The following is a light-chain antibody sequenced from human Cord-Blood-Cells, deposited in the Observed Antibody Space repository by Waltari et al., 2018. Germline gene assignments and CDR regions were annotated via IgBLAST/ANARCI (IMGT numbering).Light chain of an antibody. CDR3: QQGYSTPET. V-gene: IGKV1-39*01. CDR2: AAS. Sequence: DIQMTQSPSSLSASVGDRVTITCRASQSISSYLNWYQQKPGKAPKLLIYAASSLQSGVPSRFCGSGSGTDCTLTISSLQPDDFATYYCQQGYSTPETFGQGTKVEIK. J-gene: IGKJ1*01. CDR1: QSISSY.